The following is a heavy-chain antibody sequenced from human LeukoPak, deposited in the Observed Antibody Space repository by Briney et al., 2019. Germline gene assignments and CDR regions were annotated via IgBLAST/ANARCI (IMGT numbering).Heavy chain of an antibody. CDR1: GFTFSSFA. Sequence: GGSLRLSCAASGFTFSSFAMTWVRQAPGKGLEWVSGFDGNGPNTYYADSVKGRWTISRDNSKNTLYLQMNSLRAEDTAVYYCAKATGVMYYYGMDVWGQGTTVTVSS. CDR2: FDGNGPNT. J-gene: IGHJ6*02. D-gene: IGHD3-16*01. V-gene: IGHV3-23*01. CDR3: AKATGVMYYYGMDV.